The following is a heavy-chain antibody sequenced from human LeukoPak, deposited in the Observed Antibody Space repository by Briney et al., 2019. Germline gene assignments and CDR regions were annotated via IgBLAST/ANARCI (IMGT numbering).Heavy chain of an antibody. CDR3: ARGPPETAMVDY. V-gene: IGHV1-69*04. CDR2: IIPILGIA. D-gene: IGHD5-18*01. Sequence: SVKVSCKASGGTFSSYAISWVRQAPGQGLEWMGRIIPILGIANYAQKFQGRVTITADKSTSTAYMELSSLRSEDTAVYYCARGPPETAMVDYWGQGTLVTVSS. CDR1: GGTFSSYA. J-gene: IGHJ4*02.